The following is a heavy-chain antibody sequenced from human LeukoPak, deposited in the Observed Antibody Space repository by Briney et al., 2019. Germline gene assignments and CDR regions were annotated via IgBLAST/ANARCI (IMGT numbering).Heavy chain of an antibody. J-gene: IGHJ6*02. V-gene: IGHV4-39*01. CDR1: GGSISSSSYY. D-gene: IGHD6-19*01. Sequence: SETLSLICTVSGGSISSSSYYWGWIRQPPGKGLEWIGSIYYSGSTYYNPSLKSRVTISVDTSKNQFSLKLSSVTAADTAVYYCAKISSGWYDYYYGMDVWGQGTTVTVSS. CDR2: IYYSGST. CDR3: AKISSGWYDYYYGMDV.